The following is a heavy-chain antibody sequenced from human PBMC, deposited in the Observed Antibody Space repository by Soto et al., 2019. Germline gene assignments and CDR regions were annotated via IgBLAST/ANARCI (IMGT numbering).Heavy chain of an antibody. CDR3: ARDPWAADY. V-gene: IGHV3-66*01. Sequence: EVQLVESGGGLVQPGGSLRLSCAASGFTVSTKYMSWVRQAPGKGLEGVSVIYSGGSTFYADSVRGRFTISRDNSKNTVNIQMNSLRAEDTAVYYCARDPWAADYWGQGTLVTVSS. J-gene: IGHJ4*02. CDR1: GFTVSTKY. D-gene: IGHD3-16*01. CDR2: IYSGGST.